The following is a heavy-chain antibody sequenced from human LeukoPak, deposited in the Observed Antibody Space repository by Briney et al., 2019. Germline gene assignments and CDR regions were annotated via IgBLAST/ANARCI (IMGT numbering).Heavy chain of an antibody. J-gene: IGHJ4*02. CDR1: GYSFTDYY. CDR2: INPHSGGT. D-gene: IGHD6-13*01. Sequence: GASVKVSCKASGYSFTDYYMHWMRQAPGQGLEWMGWINPHSGGTNYAQKFQGRVTMTRDTSISTAYMELSRLRSDDTAVYYCARPTYTSSSRYFFDYWGQGTLVTVSS. V-gene: IGHV1-2*02. CDR3: ARPTYTSSSRYFFDY.